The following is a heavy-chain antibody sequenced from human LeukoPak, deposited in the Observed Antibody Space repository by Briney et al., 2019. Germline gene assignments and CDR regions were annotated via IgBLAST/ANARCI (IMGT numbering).Heavy chain of an antibody. V-gene: IGHV3-7*01. D-gene: IGHD4-17*01. CDR1: GFTFSSYW. CDR3: ARHGLATVTYYFDY. J-gene: IGHJ4*02. Sequence: GGSLRLSCAASGFTFSSYWMSWVRRAPGKGLEWVANIKQDGSEKYYVDSVKGRFTISRDNAKNSLYLQMNSLRAEDTAVYYCARHGLATVTYYFDYWGQGTLVTVSS. CDR2: IKQDGSEK.